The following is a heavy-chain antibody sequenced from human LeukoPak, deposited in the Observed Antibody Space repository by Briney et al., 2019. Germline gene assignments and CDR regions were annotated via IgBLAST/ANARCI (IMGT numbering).Heavy chain of an antibody. V-gene: IGHV4-39*07. CDR2: LFYSGNM. J-gene: IGHJ4*02. CDR3: ARENFVSTRDFDC. CDR1: GGSIYTGDYY. Sequence: PSETLSLTCTVSGGSIYTGDYYWAWIRQPPGEGLEWIGSLFYSGNMYYSPSLKSRATISVDTSKNQFSLNLSSVTAADTALYYCARENFVSTRDFDCWGQGTLVTVSS. D-gene: IGHD5/OR15-5a*01.